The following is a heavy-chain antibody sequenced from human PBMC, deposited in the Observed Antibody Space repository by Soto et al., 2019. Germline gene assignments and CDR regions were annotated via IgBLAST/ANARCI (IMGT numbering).Heavy chain of an antibody. Sequence: QVQLVQSGAEVKKPGSSVKVSCKASGGTFSSYTISWVRQAPGQGLEWMGRIIPILGIANYAQKFQGRVTISADKSTSTAYMELSSLRSEDTAVYYCARTLRWQTNSWFDPWGQGTLVTVSS. V-gene: IGHV1-69*02. CDR1: GGTFSSYT. CDR3: ARTLRWQTNSWFDP. CDR2: IIPILGIA. D-gene: IGHD4-17*01. J-gene: IGHJ5*02.